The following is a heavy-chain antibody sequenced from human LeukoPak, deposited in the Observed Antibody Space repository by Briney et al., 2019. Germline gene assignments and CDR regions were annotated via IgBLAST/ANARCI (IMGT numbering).Heavy chain of an antibody. CDR3: ARDRTTGYGMDV. J-gene: IGHJ6*02. CDR2: TYSGGST. D-gene: IGHD1-1*01. CDR1: GISASGNY. V-gene: IGHV3-53*01. Sequence: GGSLRLSCAGSGISASGNYMSWVRQAPGEGLEWVSVTYSGGSTHYADSVKGRFTISRDNSKNTLSLQMNSLRAEDTAVYYCARDRTTGYGMDVWGQGTTVTVSS.